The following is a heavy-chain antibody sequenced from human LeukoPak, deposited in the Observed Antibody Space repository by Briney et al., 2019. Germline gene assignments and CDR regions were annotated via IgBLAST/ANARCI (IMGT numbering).Heavy chain of an antibody. CDR2: IKSKTDGGTT. D-gene: IGHD3-10*01. CDR1: GFTFSNAW. CDR3: ATAGGLLWFGELRG. J-gene: IGHJ4*02. Sequence: GGSLRLSCAASGFTFSNAWMSWVRQAPGKGLEWVGRIKSKTDGGTTDYAAPVKGRFTISRDNSKNTLFLQMNSLRAEDTAVYYCATAGGLLWFGELRGWGQGTLVTVSS. V-gene: IGHV3-15*01.